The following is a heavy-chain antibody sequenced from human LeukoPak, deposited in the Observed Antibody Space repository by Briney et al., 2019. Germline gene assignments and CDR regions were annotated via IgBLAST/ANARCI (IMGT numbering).Heavy chain of an antibody. CDR3: ARAVVVVPAAKKDAFDI. J-gene: IGHJ4*02. V-gene: IGHV1-2*02. CDR2: INPNSGGT. D-gene: IGHD2-2*01. CDR1: GYTFTGYY. Sequence: ASVKVSCKASGYTFTGYYMHWVRQAPGQGLEWMGWINPNSGGTNYAQKFQGRVTMTRDTSISTAYMELSRLRSDDTAVYYCARAVVVVPAAKKDAFDIWGQGTLVTVSS.